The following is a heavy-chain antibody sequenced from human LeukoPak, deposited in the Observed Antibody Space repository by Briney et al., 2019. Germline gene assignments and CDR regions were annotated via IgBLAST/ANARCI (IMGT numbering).Heavy chain of an antibody. V-gene: IGHV4-59*08. D-gene: IGHD3-3*01. CDR2: IYYCGST. Sequence: SETLSLTCTLPGDPISSHNSSCIRQPPGEGLEWIWYIYYCGSTNYNPSLKGRVTISVDTSKNQFSLKLSSVTAADTAVYYCASGGEWLLIDYWGQGSLVTVSS. J-gene: IGHJ4*02. CDR1: GDPISSHN. CDR3: ASGGEWLLIDY.